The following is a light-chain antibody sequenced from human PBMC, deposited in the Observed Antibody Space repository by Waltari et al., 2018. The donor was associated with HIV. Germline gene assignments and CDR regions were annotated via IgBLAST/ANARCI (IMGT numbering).Light chain of an antibody. V-gene: IGLV7-46*01. CDR1: LGGVPITHH. J-gene: IGLJ2*01. CDR2: DTN. Sequence: HVAVTPASSMTVSPGGTLVITCAFNLGGVPITHHPYWFQQKPGQAPTTLIHDTNERHPWTPARFSGLLLGDKAALTLSDARSEDEAKYYCLLFFDGRRVFGGGTMVTV. CDR3: LLFFDGRRV.